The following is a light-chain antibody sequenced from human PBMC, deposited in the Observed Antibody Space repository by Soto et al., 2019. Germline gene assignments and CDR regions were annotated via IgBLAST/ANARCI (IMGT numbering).Light chain of an antibody. CDR1: QSVTSNY. V-gene: IGKV3-20*01. CDR3: QQYDSSPLT. CDR2: GAS. J-gene: IGKJ4*01. Sequence: EIVLTQSPGTLSLSPGERATLSCRASQSVTSNYLAWYQQKPGQAPRLLIHGASSRATGIPDRFSGSGSGTDFTLTISRLGPEDSAVYYCQQYDSSPLTFGGGTKV.